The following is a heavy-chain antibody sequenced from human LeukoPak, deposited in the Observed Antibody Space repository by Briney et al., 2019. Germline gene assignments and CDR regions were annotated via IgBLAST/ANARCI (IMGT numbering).Heavy chain of an antibody. CDR3: TRDRDSGSHYGY. J-gene: IGHJ4*02. V-gene: IGHV3-66*02. D-gene: IGHD1-26*01. CDR1: GFSVSNNY. CDR2: SGGST. Sequence: GGSLRLSSAGSGFSVSNNYMSWVRQAPGKGLEWVSVSGGSTYYADSVKGRFTISRDNSKNTLYLQMNSLRAEDTAVYYCTRDRDSGSHYGYWGQGTLVIVSS.